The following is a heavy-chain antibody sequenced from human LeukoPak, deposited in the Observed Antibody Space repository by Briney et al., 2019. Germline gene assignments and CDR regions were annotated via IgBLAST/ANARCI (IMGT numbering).Heavy chain of an antibody. V-gene: IGHV1-2*02. J-gene: IGHJ4*02. CDR2: INPNSGGI. CDR1: GYTFTGYY. D-gene: IGHD3-10*01. Sequence: ASVKVSCKASGYTFTGYYMHWVRQAPGQGLEWMGWINPNSGGINYAQKFQGRVTMTRDTSISTAYMELSRLRSDDTAVYYCASLYGSGSYYNEYFDYWGQGTLVTVSS. CDR3: ASLYGSGSYYNEYFDY.